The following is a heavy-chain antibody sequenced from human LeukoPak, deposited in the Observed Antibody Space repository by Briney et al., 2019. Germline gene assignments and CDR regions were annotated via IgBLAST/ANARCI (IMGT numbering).Heavy chain of an antibody. CDR3: AKDSFGYYSGLFYFDY. CDR1: GFTFSSYA. J-gene: IGHJ4*02. CDR2: ISWNSGSI. D-gene: IGHD2-15*01. V-gene: IGHV3-9*01. Sequence: GGSLRLSCAASGFTFSSYAMSWVRQAPGKGLEWVSGISWNSGSIGYADSVKGRFTISRDNAKNSLHLQMNSLRAEDTALYCCAKDSFGYYSGLFYFDYWGQGTLVTVSS.